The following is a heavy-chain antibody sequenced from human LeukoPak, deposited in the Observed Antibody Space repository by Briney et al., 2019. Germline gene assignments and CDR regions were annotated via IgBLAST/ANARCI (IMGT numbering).Heavy chain of an antibody. V-gene: IGHV3-7*01. CDR2: IKQDGSEK. CDR1: GFTFSSYW. J-gene: IGHJ4*02. Sequence: GGSLRLSCATSGFTFSSYWMSWVRQAPGKGLEWVANIKQDGSEKYYVDSVKGRFTISRDNAKNSLYLQMNSLRAEDTAVYYCARTSAYCGGDCPSVFDYWGQGTLVTVSS. CDR3: ARTSAYCGGDCPSVFDY. D-gene: IGHD2-21*02.